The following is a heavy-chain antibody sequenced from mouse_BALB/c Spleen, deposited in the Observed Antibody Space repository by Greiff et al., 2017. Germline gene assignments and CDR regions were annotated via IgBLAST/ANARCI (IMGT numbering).Heavy chain of an antibody. CDR3: AKIYYGNYGYFDV. V-gene: IGHV1-77*01. CDR2: IYPGSGST. CDR1: GYTFTDYV. J-gene: IGHJ1*01. Sequence: VQLQQSGPELVKPGASVKMSCKASGYTFTDYVISWVKQRTGQGLEWIGEIYPGSGSTYYNEKFKGKATLTADKSSNTAYMQLSSLTSEDSAVYFCAKIYYGNYGYFDVWGAGTTVTVSS. D-gene: IGHD2-1*01.